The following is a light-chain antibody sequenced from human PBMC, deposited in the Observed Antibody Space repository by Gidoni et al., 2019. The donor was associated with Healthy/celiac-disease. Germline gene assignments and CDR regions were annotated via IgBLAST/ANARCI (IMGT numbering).Light chain of an antibody. CDR1: QSISSW. Sequence: DIQMTQSPSTMSASVGDRVTITCRASQSISSWLAWYQQKPGKAPKLLIYKASSLESGVPSRFSGSGSGTEFTLTISSLQPDDFATYYCQQYNSYPCSLGXGTKLEIK. J-gene: IGKJ2*04. CDR3: QQYNSYPCS. V-gene: IGKV1-5*03. CDR2: KAS.